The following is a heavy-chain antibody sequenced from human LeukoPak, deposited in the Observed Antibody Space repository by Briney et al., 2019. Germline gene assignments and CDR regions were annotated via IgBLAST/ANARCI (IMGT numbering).Heavy chain of an antibody. CDR3: ARVIDPTHSSSSEYYFDY. CDR2: MNPNSGNT. D-gene: IGHD6-6*01. Sequence: GASVKVSCKASGYTFTSYDINWVRQATGQGLEWMGWMNPNSGNTGYAQKFQGRVTITTDESTSTAYMELSSLRSEDTAVYYCARVIDPTHSSSSEYYFDYWGQGTLVTVSS. V-gene: IGHV1-8*03. CDR1: GYTFTSYD. J-gene: IGHJ4*02.